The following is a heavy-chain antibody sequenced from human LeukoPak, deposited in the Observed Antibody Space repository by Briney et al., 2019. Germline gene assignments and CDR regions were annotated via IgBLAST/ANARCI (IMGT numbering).Heavy chain of an antibody. CDR1: GGSFSGYY. Sequence: SETLSLTCAVYGGSFSGYYWSWIRQPPGKGLEWIGEINHSGSTNYNPSLKSRVTISVDTSKNQFSLKLSSVTAADTAVHYCARGFTRRFDPWGQGTLVTVSS. V-gene: IGHV4-34*01. CDR3: ARGFTRRFDP. CDR2: INHSGST. D-gene: IGHD1-14*01. J-gene: IGHJ5*02.